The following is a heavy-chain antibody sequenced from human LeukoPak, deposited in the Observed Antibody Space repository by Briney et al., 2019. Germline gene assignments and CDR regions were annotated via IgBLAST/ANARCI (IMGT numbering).Heavy chain of an antibody. J-gene: IGHJ3*02. CDR3: ARVLYQLWPTHDAFDI. Sequence: SETLSLTCAVYGGSFSGYYWSWIRQPPGKGLEWIGEINHSGSTNYNPSLKSRVTISVDTSKNQFSLKLSSVIAADTAVYYCARVLYQLWPTHDAFDIWGQGTMVTVSS. CDR2: INHSGST. CDR1: GGSFSGYY. D-gene: IGHD5-18*01. V-gene: IGHV4-34*01.